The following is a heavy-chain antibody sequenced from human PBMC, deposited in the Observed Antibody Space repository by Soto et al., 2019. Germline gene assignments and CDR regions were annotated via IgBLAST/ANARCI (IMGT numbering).Heavy chain of an antibody. CDR1: GFTFSNAW. D-gene: IGHD6-19*01. CDR2: IKSKTDGGTT. J-gene: IGHJ4*02. CDR3: TTQVMQWLVFDY. V-gene: IGHV3-15*01. Sequence: GGSLRLSCAASGFTFSNAWMSWVRQAPGKGLEWVGRIKSKTDGGTTAYAAPVKGRFTISRDDSKNTLYLQMNSLKTEDTAVYYCTTQVMQWLVFDYWGQGTLVTVSS.